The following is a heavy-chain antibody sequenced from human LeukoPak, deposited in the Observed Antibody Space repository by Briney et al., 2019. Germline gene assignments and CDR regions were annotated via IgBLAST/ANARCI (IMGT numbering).Heavy chain of an antibody. CDR2: INPSGGST. CDR3: ARESTSGSYFDL. CDR1: GYTFTTYY. V-gene: IGHV1-46*01. D-gene: IGHD1-26*01. J-gene: IGHJ4*02. Sequence: GASVKVSCKASGYTFTTYYMHWVRQAPGQGLEWMAVINPSGGSTSFAQKFQGRVTMTRDMSTSTVYMDLSSLTSEDTAVYYCARESTSGSYFDLWGQGTLVSVSS.